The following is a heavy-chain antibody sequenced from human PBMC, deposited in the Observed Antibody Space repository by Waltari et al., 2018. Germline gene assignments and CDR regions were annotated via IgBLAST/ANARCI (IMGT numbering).Heavy chain of an antibody. J-gene: IGHJ5*02. Sequence: QVQLQQWGAGLLKPSETLSLTCAAHGGSVSGYSLRWIRPPPGKGLEWIGEINHSGSTNYNPSLKSRVTISVDTSKNQFSLKLSSVTAADTAVYYCARGTGDSGYDRRHWFDPWGQGTLVTVSS. CDR3: ARGTGDSGYDRRHWFDP. D-gene: IGHD5-12*01. CDR2: INHSGST. V-gene: IGHV4-34*01. CDR1: GGSVSGYS.